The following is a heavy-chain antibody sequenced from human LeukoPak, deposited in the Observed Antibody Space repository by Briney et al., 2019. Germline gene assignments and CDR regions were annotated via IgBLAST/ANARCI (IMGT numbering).Heavy chain of an antibody. J-gene: IGHJ4*02. CDR3: ARGGTMTTVPL. CDR2: IFYSGGT. D-gene: IGHD4-17*01. V-gene: IGHV4-59*08. Sequence: PSETLSLTCTVSGGSISSYYWSWIRQPPGKGLEWIGYIFYSGGTNYNPSLKSRVTISVDTSKNQFSLKLNSVTAADTAVYYCARGGTMTTVPLWGQGTLVTVSS. CDR1: GGSISSYY.